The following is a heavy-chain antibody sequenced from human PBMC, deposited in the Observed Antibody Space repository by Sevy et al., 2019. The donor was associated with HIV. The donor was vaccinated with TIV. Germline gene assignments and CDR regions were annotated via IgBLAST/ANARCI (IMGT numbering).Heavy chain of an antibody. J-gene: IGHJ6*02. CDR3: ARDLPSTVTPYYYYGMDV. CDR1: GFTFSSYG. D-gene: IGHD4-17*01. V-gene: IGHV3-33*01. CDR2: IWYDGSNK. Sequence: GGYLRLSCAASGFTFSSYGMHWVRQAPGKGLEWVAVIWYDGSNKYYADAVKGRFTISRDNSKNTLYLQMNSLRAEDTAVYYCARDLPSTVTPYYYYGMDVWGQGTTVTVSS.